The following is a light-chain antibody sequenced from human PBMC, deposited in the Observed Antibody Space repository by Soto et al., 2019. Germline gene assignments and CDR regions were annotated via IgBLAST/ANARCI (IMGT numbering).Light chain of an antibody. CDR3: QQSGTSPPVA. CDR1: QSVGSRF. Sequence: EIVLTQSPGTLSLSPGERATLSCRASQSVGSRFLAWYQQKPGQAPRLLIYGASNRATGIPDRFSGSGSGTDFTLTISRLEPEDFAVYYCQQSGTSPPVAFGGGTKVELK. V-gene: IGKV3-20*01. J-gene: IGKJ4*01. CDR2: GAS.